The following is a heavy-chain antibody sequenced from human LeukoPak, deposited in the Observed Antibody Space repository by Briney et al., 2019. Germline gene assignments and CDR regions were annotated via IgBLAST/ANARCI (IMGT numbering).Heavy chain of an antibody. J-gene: IGHJ4*02. CDR3: ARRVTGRGTYYFDY. Sequence: SETLSLTCTVSGGSISTYYWAWIRQPPGKGLEWIGYIYYSGSTNYNPALKSRVTISLDTSKNQFSLKLNSVTAADTAVYYCARRVTGRGTYYFDYWGQGTLVTVSS. V-gene: IGHV4-59*08. CDR1: GGSISTYY. D-gene: IGHD3-16*01. CDR2: IYYSGST.